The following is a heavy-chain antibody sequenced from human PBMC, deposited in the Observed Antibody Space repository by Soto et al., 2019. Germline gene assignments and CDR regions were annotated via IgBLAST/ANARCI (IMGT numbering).Heavy chain of an antibody. CDR3: GGQDYGAKGYYFEN. CDR2: IYYIGNT. D-gene: IGHD4-17*01. V-gene: IGHV4-39*01. J-gene: IGHJ4*02. Sequence: QLQLQESGSGLVKPSATLSLTCTVSNGSISSRSTYWGWIRQTPGKGLEWIGSIYYIGNTYYNPSLKSRVTLSIDTSKTQFSQKLNSVTAADTAVYFCGGQDYGAKGYYFENWGQGTLGTVSS. CDR1: NGSISSRSTY.